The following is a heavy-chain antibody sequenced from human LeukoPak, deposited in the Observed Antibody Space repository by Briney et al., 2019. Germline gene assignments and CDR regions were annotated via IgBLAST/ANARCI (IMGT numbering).Heavy chain of an antibody. CDR1: GFTFSSYA. V-gene: IGHV3-30*04. CDR3: TTAPVEMATMTVFEA. CDR2: ISYDGSNK. J-gene: IGHJ4*02. Sequence: GGSLRLSCAASGFTFSSYAMHWVRQAPGKGLEWVAVISYDGSNKYYADSVKGRFTISRDNSKNTLYLQMNSLRAEDTAVYYCTTAPVEMATMTVFEAWGQGTLVTVSS. D-gene: IGHD5-24*01.